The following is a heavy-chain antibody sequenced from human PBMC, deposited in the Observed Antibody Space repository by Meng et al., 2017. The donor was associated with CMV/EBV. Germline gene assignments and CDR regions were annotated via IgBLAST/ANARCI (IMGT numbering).Heavy chain of an antibody. J-gene: IGHJ4*02. CDR3: ARDRTMVRGVTGY. Sequence: QVKSGPYETEVKTPGASVQVSCKASGYTFTSYGISRVRQAPGQGLEWMGWTSAYNGNTNYAQKLQGRVTMTTDTSTSTAYMELRSLRSDDTAVYYCARDRTMVRGVTGYWGQGTLVTVSS. CDR2: TSAYNGNT. D-gene: IGHD3-10*01. V-gene: IGHV1-18*01. CDR1: GYTFTSYG.